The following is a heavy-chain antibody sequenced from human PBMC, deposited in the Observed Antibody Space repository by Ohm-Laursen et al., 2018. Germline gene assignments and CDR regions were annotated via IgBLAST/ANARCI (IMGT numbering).Heavy chain of an antibody. CDR3: ARDPVRGLTDY. Sequence: SLRLSCAASGFTFSDYYMNWIRQAPGKGLEWVSYISSSGSTIYYADSVRGRFTISRDNAKNSLYLQMNSLRAEDTAVYYCARDPVRGLTDYWGQGTLVTVSS. D-gene: IGHD3-16*01. V-gene: IGHV3-11*04. J-gene: IGHJ4*02. CDR2: ISSSGSTI. CDR1: GFTFSDYY.